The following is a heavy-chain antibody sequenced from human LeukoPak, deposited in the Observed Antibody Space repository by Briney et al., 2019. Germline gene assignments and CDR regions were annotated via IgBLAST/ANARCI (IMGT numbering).Heavy chain of an antibody. Sequence: SESLSLTCDVSGASISRGSWWSWVRQPPGKGLEWIGEFSHSGITNFNPSLKSRVTISVDKSRNQFSLNLISVTAADTAVYFCARNGGHNQEHWGQGTLVTVSS. D-gene: IGHD1-1*01. V-gene: IGHV4-4*02. CDR2: FSHSGIT. J-gene: IGHJ4*02. CDR3: ARNGGHNQEH. CDR1: GASISRGSW.